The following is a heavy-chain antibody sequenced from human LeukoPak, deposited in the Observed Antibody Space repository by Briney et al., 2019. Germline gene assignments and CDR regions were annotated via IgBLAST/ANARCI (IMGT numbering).Heavy chain of an antibody. V-gene: IGHV1-18*01. D-gene: IGHD6-13*01. CDR1: GYTFTSYG. CDR3: ARSYDAIAAAGPSDY. J-gene: IGHJ4*02. CDR2: ISAYNGNT. Sequence: ASVRVSCKASGYTFTSYGITWVRQAPGQGLEWMGCISAYNGNTNYAQRLQGRVTMTTDRSTSTAYMELRSLRSDDTAVYYCARSYDAIAAAGPSDYWGQGTLVTVSS.